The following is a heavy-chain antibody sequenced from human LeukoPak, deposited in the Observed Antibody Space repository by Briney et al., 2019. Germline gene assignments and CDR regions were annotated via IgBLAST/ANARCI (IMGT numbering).Heavy chain of an antibody. D-gene: IGHD2-2*01. J-gene: IGHJ4*02. Sequence: GASVKVSCTASGYTFTGYYMHWVRQAPGQGLEWMGWINPNSGGTNYAQKFQGRVTMTRDTSISTAYMELSRLRSDDTAVYYCAREGPDCSSTSCLDYWGQGTLVTVSS. CDR2: INPNSGGT. CDR1: GYTFTGYY. V-gene: IGHV1-2*02. CDR3: AREGPDCSSTSCLDY.